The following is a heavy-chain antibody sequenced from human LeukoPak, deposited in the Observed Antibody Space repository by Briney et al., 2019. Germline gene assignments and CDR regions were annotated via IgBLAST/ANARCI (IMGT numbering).Heavy chain of an antibody. D-gene: IGHD2-21*01. V-gene: IGHV3-7*01. Sequence: GGSLRLSCAVSGFTFSSFWMSWVRQAPGKGLEWVAAIKEEGSEKNYVDSVKGRFTISRDNAKNSLFLQMNSLRPEDTAVYYCVRDRSRLIYWGQGTQVTVSS. CDR2: IKEEGSEK. J-gene: IGHJ4*02. CDR3: VRDRSRLIY. CDR1: GFTFSSFW.